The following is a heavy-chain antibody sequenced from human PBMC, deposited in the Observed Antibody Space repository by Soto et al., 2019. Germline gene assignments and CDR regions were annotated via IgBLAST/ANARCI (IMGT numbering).Heavy chain of an antibody. CDR2: INPNSGGT. D-gene: IGHD1-1*01. V-gene: IGHV1-2*04. CDR1: GYTFTGYY. Sequence: ASVKVSCKASGYTFTGYYMHWVRQAPGQGLEWMGWINPNSGGTNYAQKFQGWVTMTRDTSISTAYMEPSRLRSDDTAVYYCARMEELDAFDYWGQGTLVTVSS. J-gene: IGHJ4*02. CDR3: ARMEELDAFDY.